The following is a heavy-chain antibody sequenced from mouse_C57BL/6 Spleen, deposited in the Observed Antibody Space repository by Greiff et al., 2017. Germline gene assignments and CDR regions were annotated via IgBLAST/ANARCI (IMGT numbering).Heavy chain of an antibody. V-gene: IGHV1-64*01. J-gene: IGHJ4*01. D-gene: IGHD4-1*01. Sequence: QVQLQQPGAELVKPGASVKLSCKASGYTFTSYWMHWVKQRPGQGLEWIVMIHPNSGSTNYNEKFKSKATLTVDKSSSTAYMQLSSLTSEDSAVYYCARDWDQYYYAMDYWGQGTSVTVSS. CDR1: GYTFTSYW. CDR2: IHPNSGST. CDR3: ARDWDQYYYAMDY.